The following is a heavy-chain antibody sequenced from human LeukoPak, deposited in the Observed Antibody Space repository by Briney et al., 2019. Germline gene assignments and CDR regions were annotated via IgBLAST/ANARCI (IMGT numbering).Heavy chain of an antibody. CDR2: IIPILGIA. CDR3: AALFGVGATILDY. J-gene: IGHJ4*02. CDR1: GYTFTSYA. D-gene: IGHD1-26*01. Sequence: SVKVSCKASGYTFTSYAISWVRQAPGQGLEWMGRIIPILGIANYAQKFQGRVTITADKSTSTAYMELSSLRSEDTAVYYCAALFGVGATILDYWGQGTLVTVSS. V-gene: IGHV1-69*04.